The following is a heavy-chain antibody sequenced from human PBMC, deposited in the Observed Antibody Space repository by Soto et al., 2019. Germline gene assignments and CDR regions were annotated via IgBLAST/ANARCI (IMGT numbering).Heavy chain of an antibody. CDR2: IYYSGST. CDR3: ARRGVVYSYGSWAFDY. V-gene: IGHV4-39*07. J-gene: IGHJ4*02. CDR1: GGSISSSSYY. Sequence: SETLSLTCTVSGGSISSSSYYWGWIRQPPGKELEWIGSIYYSGSTYYNPSLKSRVTISEDTSKNKFSLKLNSVTAADTAVYYCARRGVVYSYGSWAFDYWGQGTLVTVSS. D-gene: IGHD5-18*01.